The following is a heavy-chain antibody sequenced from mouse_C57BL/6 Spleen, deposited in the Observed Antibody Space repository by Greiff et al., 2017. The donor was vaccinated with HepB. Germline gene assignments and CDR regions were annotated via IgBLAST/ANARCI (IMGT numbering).Heavy chain of an antibody. CDR1: GYSITSGYY. Sequence: EVKVEESGPGLVKPSQSLSLTCSVTGYSITSGYYWNWIRQFPGNKLEWMGYISYDGSNNYNPSLKNRISITRDTSKNQFFLKLNSVTTEDTATYYCAREGGYYGFDYWGQGTTLTVSS. CDR2: ISYDGSN. D-gene: IGHD1-1*01. CDR3: AREGGYYGFDY. J-gene: IGHJ2*01. V-gene: IGHV3-6*01.